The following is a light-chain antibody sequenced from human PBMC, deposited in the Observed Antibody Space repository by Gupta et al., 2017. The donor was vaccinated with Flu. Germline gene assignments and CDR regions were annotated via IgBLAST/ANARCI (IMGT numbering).Light chain of an antibody. V-gene: IGLV3-25*02. CDR2: KDS. Sequence: SYELTQPPSVSVSPGQTARITCSGDALPKQYAYWYQQKPGQAPVLLIYKDSKRPSGIPERFSGSSSGTTVTLTISGVQAEDEADYYCQSADSSGTYFVVFGGGTKLTVL. J-gene: IGLJ2*01. CDR1: ALPKQY. CDR3: QSADSSGTYFVV.